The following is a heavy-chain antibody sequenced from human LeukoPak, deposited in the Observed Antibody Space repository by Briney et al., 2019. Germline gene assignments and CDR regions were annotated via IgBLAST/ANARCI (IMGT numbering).Heavy chain of an antibody. Sequence: AGSLRLSCAASGFNFRNYEMNWVRQPPGKGMEWDAYISSAAVTIKYANSVKGRFAISRDNTTNSLSLQMNSLRVEDAALYYCAREDQGASDHWGQGAQVTVAS. J-gene: IGHJ4*02. CDR2: ISSAAVTI. CDR3: AREDQGASDH. CDR1: GFNFRNYE. V-gene: IGHV3-48*03.